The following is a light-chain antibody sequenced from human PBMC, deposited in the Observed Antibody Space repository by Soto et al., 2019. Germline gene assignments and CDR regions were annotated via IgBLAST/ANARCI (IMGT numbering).Light chain of an antibody. CDR1: QGINIY. J-gene: IGKJ1*01. Sequence: DIQMTQSPSSLSASAGDRVTITCRASQGINIYVAWYQQKPGKVPKLLIYAASSLQSGVPSRFSGSGYGTDFSLTISSLQPEDVATYYWQKYDRAPWTFGQGTKVEVK. CDR2: AAS. CDR3: QKYDRAPWT. V-gene: IGKV1-27*01.